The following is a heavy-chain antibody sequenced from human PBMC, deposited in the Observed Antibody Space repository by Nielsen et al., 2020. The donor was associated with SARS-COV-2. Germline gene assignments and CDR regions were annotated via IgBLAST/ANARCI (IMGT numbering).Heavy chain of an antibody. J-gene: IGHJ6*02. CDR3: ASPTGGSSGWYVNYYYGMDV. D-gene: IGHD6-19*01. Sequence: WIRQPPGKGLEWIGSIYYSGSTYYNPSLKSRVTISVDTSKNQFSLKLSSVTAADTAVYYCASPTGGSSGWYVNYYYGMDVWGQGTTVTVSS. CDR2: IYYSGST. V-gene: IGHV4-39*01.